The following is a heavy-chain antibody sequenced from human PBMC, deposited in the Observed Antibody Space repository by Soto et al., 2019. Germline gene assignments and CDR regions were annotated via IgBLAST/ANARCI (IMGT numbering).Heavy chain of an antibody. CDR1: GGPISSGGYY. J-gene: IGHJ5*02. CDR3: AREEGGRIRSWWFDP. V-gene: IGHV4-31*03. CDR2: IYYSGST. D-gene: IGHD3-16*01. Sequence: QVQLQESGPGLVKPSQTLSLTCTVSGGPISSGGYYWSWIRQHPGKGLEWIGYIYYSGSTYYNPSLKSRVTISVDTSKNQFSLKLSSVTAADTAVYYCAREEGGRIRSWWFDPWGQGTLVTVSS.